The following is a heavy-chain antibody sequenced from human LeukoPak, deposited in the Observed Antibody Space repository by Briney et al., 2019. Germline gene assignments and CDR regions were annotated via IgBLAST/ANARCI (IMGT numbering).Heavy chain of an antibody. D-gene: IGHD3-10*01. V-gene: IGHV5-51*01. CDR3: ARHGRGSRSPNAFDF. CDR2: IYPDDSDI. CDR1: GYSFTNYW. Sequence: GESLKISCKASGYSFTNYWIGWVRQMPGKGLQWMGIIYPDDSDIRYSPSFQGQVTISADKSIITAYLQWSSLKASDTAMYYCARHGRGSRSPNAFDFWGQGTMVTVSS. J-gene: IGHJ3*01.